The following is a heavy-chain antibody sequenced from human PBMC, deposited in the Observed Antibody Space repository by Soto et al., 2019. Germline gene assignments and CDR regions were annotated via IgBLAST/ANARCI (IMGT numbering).Heavy chain of an antibody. CDR3: ARVSGYLVVPAAIQGPYYYYYGMDV. V-gene: IGHV4-31*03. Sequence: QVQLQESGPGLVKPSQTLSLTCTVSGGSISSGGYYWSWIRQHPGKGLEWIGYIYYSGSTYYNPSLKSRVTISVDTSKNQFSLKLSSVTAADTAVYYCARVSGYLVVPAAIQGPYYYYYGMDVWGQGTTVTVSS. CDR2: IYYSGST. CDR1: GGSISSGGYY. D-gene: IGHD2-2*02. J-gene: IGHJ6*02.